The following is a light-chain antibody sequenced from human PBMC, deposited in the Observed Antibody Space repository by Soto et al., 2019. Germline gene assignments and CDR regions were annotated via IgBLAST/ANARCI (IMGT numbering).Light chain of an antibody. V-gene: IGLV2-8*01. Sequence: QSALTQPPSASGSPGQSVTISCTGTSSDVGKYDYVSWFQHHPGKAPKLIIYEVSKRPSGVPDRFSGSKSGSTASLTVSGLQTEDEADYYCCSFALRSTLIFGGGTKVPVL. J-gene: IGLJ2*01. CDR2: EVS. CDR3: CSFALRSTLI. CDR1: SSDVGKYDY.